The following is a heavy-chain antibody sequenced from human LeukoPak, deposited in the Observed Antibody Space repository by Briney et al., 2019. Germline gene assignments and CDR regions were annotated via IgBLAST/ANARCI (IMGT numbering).Heavy chain of an antibody. V-gene: IGHV3-74*01. CDR1: GFTFSSYW. Sequence: PGGSLRLSCAASGFTFSSYWMYWVRQAPGKGLVCVSRINTDGTNTNYADSVKGRFTVSRDNAKNILYLQMNSLRAEDTAVYYCVRDGYCGTTSCTGPLWGQGTLVTVSS. CDR3: VRDGYCGTTSCTGPL. J-gene: IGHJ4*02. CDR2: INTDGTNT. D-gene: IGHD2-2*03.